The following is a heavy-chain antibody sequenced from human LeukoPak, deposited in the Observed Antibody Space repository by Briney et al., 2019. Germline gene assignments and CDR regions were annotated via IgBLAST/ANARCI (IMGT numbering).Heavy chain of an antibody. CDR3: ARGVRGLLWVGEGHNWFDP. V-gene: IGHV4-30-2*01. Sequence: TLFLTFAVSGCSVSSGGYSRSWLRQPPGKGLEWLGYIYHNGSTSSNPSLQSRDTITKDRSKNESSLTLNSRTAPETAVEYCARGVRGLLWVGEGHNWFDPWGQGTLVTVSS. CDR2: IYHNGST. J-gene: IGHJ5*02. D-gene: IGHD3-10*01. CDR1: GCSVSSGGYS.